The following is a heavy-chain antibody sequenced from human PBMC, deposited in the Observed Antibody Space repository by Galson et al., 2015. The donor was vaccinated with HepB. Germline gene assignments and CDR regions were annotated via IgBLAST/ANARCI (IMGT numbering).Heavy chain of an antibody. V-gene: IGHV4-34*01. CDR1: GGSFSGYY. D-gene: IGHD6-6*01. CDR3: ASGQLVEGEYYFDY. Sequence: ETLSLTCAVYGGSFSGYYWSWIRQPPGKGLEWIGEINHSGSTNYNPSLKSRVTISVDTSKNQFSLKLSSVTAADTAVYYCASGQLVEGEYYFDYWGQGTLVTVSS. J-gene: IGHJ4*02. CDR2: INHSGST.